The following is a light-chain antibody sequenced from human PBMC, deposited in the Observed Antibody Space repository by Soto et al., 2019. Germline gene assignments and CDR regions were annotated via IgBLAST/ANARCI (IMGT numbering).Light chain of an antibody. CDR1: QSVSSD. J-gene: IGKJ1*01. CDR3: QQYNNWPGT. V-gene: IGKV3-15*01. CDR2: GAS. Sequence: EIVMTQSPATLSVSPGERATLSCRASQSVSSDLAWYQQNPGQAPRLLIYGASTRATGVPARFSGSGSGTEFTLTISSLQSEDFAVYYCQQYNNWPGTFGQGTKVDI.